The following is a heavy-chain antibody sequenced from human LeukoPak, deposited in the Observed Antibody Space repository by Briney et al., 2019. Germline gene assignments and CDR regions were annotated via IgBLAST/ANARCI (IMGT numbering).Heavy chain of an antibody. V-gene: IGHV1-18*01. Sequence: VASVKVSCKASGYTFTSYGISWERQAPGQGLECMGWISAYNGNTNYAQKLQGSVTMTTDTSTSTAYMELRSLRSDDTAVYYCATDRDPYGSGNHGRAFDIWGQGTMVTVSS. CDR3: ATDRDPYGSGNHGRAFDI. J-gene: IGHJ3*02. CDR1: GYTFTSYG. D-gene: IGHD3-10*01. CDR2: ISAYNGNT.